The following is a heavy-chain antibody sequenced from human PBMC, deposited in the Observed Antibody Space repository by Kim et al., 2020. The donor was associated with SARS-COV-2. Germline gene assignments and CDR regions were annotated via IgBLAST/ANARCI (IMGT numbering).Heavy chain of an antibody. CDR3: SRDPRSLDH. Sequence: GGSLRLSCAGSGFTFSDYYMTWIRQAPGKGLEWLAHIGNRGTDISYADSVKGRFTISRDNAKSSLFLQMNSLVADDTAMYYCSRDPRSLDHWGQGTLVTVSS. CDR2: IGNRGTDI. CDR1: GFTFSDYY. V-gene: IGHV3-11*04. J-gene: IGHJ4*02.